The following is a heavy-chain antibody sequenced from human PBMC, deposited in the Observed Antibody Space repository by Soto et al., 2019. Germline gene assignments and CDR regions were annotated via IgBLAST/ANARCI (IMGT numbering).Heavy chain of an antibody. D-gene: IGHD2-15*01. J-gene: IGHJ4*02. V-gene: IGHV3-30*18. Sequence: PGGSLRLSCAASGFTFSSYGIHWVRQAPGKGLECVTVISYDGSYKYYADSVKGRFTISRDNSKNTLYLQMNSLRAEDTAVYYCAKDRLAGFCSGGSCYGQFDYWGLGTLVTVSS. CDR1: GFTFSSYG. CDR3: AKDRLAGFCSGGSCYGQFDY. CDR2: ISYDGSYK.